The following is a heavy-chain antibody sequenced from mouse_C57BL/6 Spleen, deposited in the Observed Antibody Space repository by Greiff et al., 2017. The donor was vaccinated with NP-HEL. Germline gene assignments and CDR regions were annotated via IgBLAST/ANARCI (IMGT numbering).Heavy chain of an antibody. Sequence: QVQLQQPGAELVRPGSSVKLSCKASGYTFTSYWMHWVKQRPIKGLEWIGNIDPSDSETNYNQKFKDKATLTVDKSSSTAYMQLSSLTSEDSAVYYCARQLGPYYYAMDYWGQGTSVTVSS. D-gene: IGHD4-1*02. V-gene: IGHV1-52*01. J-gene: IGHJ4*01. CDR1: GYTFTSYW. CDR2: IDPSDSET. CDR3: ARQLGPYYYAMDY.